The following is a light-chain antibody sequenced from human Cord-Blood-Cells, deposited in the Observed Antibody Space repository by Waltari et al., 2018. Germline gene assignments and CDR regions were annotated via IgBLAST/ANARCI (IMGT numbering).Light chain of an antibody. CDR3: SSCTSSSTLV. V-gene: IGLV2-14*01. J-gene: IGLJ1*01. CDR1: SSDVGGYNY. Sequence: QSALTQPASVSGSPGQSITISCTGTSSDVGGYNYVSWYQQHPGKAPKLVIYEVTIRPSGVSNRFSGSKSGNTASLTISGLQAEDEADYYCSSCTSSSTLVFGTGTKVTVL. CDR2: EVT.